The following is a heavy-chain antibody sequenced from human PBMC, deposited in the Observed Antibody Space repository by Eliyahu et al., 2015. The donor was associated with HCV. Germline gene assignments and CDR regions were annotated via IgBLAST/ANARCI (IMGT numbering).Heavy chain of an antibody. CDR3: ARGFSYDKGGYYYLY. V-gene: IGHV1-69*01. D-gene: IGHD3-10*01. CDR1: GGSFSTYA. J-gene: IGHJ4*02. Sequence: QVQLVQSGTEVKKPGSSVKVSCKASGGSFSTYALSWVRQAPGQGLEWMGGIIPIFGTANYAQKFQGRVTITADESTSTAYMELSSLRSEDTALYYCARGFSYDKGGYYYLYWGQGTLVTVSS. CDR2: IIPIFGTA.